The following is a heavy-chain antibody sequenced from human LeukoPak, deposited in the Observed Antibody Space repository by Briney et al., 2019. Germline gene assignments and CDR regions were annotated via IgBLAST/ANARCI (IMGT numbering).Heavy chain of an antibody. V-gene: IGHV3-20*04. CDR1: GFTFDDYG. Sequence: GGSLRLSCAVSGFTFDDYGKSWGRQAPGKGLEWVCGINWNGGSTGYAASVKRRFTISRDNAKHSLYLQMNSLRAEHTALYYCARGDYYGSGSYFSPLGYWGQGTLVTVSS. CDR3: ARGDYYGSGSYFSPLGY. D-gene: IGHD3-10*01. CDR2: INWNGGST. J-gene: IGHJ4*02.